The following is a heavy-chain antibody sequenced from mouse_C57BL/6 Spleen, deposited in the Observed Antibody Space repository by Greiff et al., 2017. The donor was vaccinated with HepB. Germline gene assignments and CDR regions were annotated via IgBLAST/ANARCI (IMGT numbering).Heavy chain of an antibody. CDR3: ARWGYGSSYGY. Sequence: QVQLKQSGPELVKPGASVKISCKASGYAFSSSWMNWVKQRPGKGLEWIGRIYPGDGDTNYNGKFKGKATLTADKSSSTAYMQLSSLTSEDSAVYFCARWGYGSSYGYWGQGTTLTVSS. CDR2: IYPGDGDT. D-gene: IGHD1-1*01. CDR1: GYAFSSSW. V-gene: IGHV1-82*01. J-gene: IGHJ2*01.